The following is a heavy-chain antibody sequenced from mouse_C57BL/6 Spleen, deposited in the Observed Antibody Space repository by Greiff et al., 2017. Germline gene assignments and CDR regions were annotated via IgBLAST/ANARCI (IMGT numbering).Heavy chain of an antibody. CDR2: ISSGSSTI. Sequence: EVKLVESGGGLVKPGGSLKLSCAASGFTFSDYGMHWVRQAPEKGLAWVAYISSGSSTIYYADTVKGRFTISRDNAKNTLFLQMTSLRSEDTAMYYCARGRITWDYWGQGTTLTVSS. CDR1: GFTFSDYG. J-gene: IGHJ2*01. V-gene: IGHV5-17*01. CDR3: ARGRITWDY. D-gene: IGHD1-1*01.